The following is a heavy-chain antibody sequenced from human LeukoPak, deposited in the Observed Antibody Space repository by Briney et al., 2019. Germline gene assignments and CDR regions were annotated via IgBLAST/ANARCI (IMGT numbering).Heavy chain of an antibody. V-gene: IGHV3-74*01. CDR2: INSDGSWT. D-gene: IGHD3-10*01. Sequence: GGSLKLSCAASGNYWMHWVRQAPGKGLVWVSHINSDGSWTSYADSVKGRFTISRDNSKNTLYLQMNSLRAEDTAVYYCAREPSFGELLVYYFDYWGQGTLVTVSS. CDR1: GNYW. CDR3: AREPSFGELLVYYFDY. J-gene: IGHJ4*02.